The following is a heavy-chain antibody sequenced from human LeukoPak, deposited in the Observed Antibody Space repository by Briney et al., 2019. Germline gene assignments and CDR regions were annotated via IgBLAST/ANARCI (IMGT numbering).Heavy chain of an antibody. J-gene: IGHJ4*02. Sequence: GGSLRLSCAASGFTFSSCCMHWVRQAPGEGLVWVSGIRSDGSTTSYADSVKGRFTISRDNAKNTLYLQMNSLRAEDTAVYYCARGTGPGYYHYWGQGTLVTVSS. V-gene: IGHV3-74*01. CDR3: ARGTGPGYYHY. CDR2: IRSDGSTT. CDR1: GFTFSSCC.